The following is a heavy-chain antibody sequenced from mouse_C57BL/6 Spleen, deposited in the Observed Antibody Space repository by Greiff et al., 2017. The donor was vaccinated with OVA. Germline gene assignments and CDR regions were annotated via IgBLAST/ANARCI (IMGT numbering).Heavy chain of an antibody. V-gene: IGHV5-16*01. CDR2: INYDGSST. D-gene: IGHD4-1*01. J-gene: IGHJ1*03. Sequence: DVKLVESEGGLVQPGSSMKLSCTASGFTFSDYYMAWVRQVPEKGLEWVANINYDGSSTYYLDSLKSRFIISRDNAKNILYLQMSSLKSEDTATYYCARGSWDGGYFDVWGTGTTVTVSS. CDR1: GFTFSDYY. CDR3: ARGSWDGGYFDV.